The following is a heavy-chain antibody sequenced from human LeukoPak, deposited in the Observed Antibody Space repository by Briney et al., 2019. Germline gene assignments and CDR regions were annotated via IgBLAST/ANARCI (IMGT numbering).Heavy chain of an antibody. CDR3: ARNVGWYSHDS. J-gene: IGHJ4*02. CDR2: IYGSGST. V-gene: IGHV4-59*08. Sequence: SETLSLTCTVSGDSLSSHYWSWIRQPPGKGLEWIGYIYGSGSTHYDPSLRSRVTISEDTSKNQFSLKLTSVTAADTAVYYCARNVGWYSHDSWGQGTLVTVSS. CDR1: GDSLSSHY. D-gene: IGHD6-19*01.